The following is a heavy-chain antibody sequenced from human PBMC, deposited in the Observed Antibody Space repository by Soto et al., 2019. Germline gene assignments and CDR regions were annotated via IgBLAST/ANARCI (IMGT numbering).Heavy chain of an antibody. Sequence: GGSLRLSCAASGFTFSSYAMSWVRQAPGKGLEWVSTISAGGGSTYYANSVKGRFTISRDYSKNTLFPQMNSLRAEDTAVYYCAKAKPSIAVPDPVDYWGQGTLVTVSS. CDR1: GFTFSSYA. J-gene: IGHJ4*02. D-gene: IGHD6-19*01. V-gene: IGHV3-23*01. CDR3: AKAKPSIAVPDPVDY. CDR2: ISAGGGST.